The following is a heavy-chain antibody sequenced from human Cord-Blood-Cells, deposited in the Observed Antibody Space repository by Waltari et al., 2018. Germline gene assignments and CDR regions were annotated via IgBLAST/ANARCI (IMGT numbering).Heavy chain of an antibody. CDR1: GYTFTSYD. D-gene: IGHD2-8*01. Sequence: QVQLVQSGAEVKKPGASLKVSCKASGYTFTSYDINWVRQATEQGLEWMGWMNPNSGNTGYAQKFQGRVTITRNTSISTAYMELSSLRSEDTAVYYCARSFSYCTNGVCYTFDYWGQGTLVTVSS. CDR3: ARSFSYCTNGVCYTFDY. J-gene: IGHJ4*02. CDR2: MNPNSGNT. V-gene: IGHV1-8*03.